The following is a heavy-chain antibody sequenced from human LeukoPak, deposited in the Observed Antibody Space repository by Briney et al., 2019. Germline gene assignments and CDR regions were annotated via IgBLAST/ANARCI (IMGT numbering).Heavy chain of an antibody. CDR3: TTEHNTAMVGFDY. CDR2: IKSKTDGGTT. V-gene: IGHV3-15*01. CDR1: GFTFADYG. D-gene: IGHD5-18*01. J-gene: IGHJ4*02. Sequence: PGGSLRLSCEASGFTFADYGMNWVRQAPGKGLEWVGRIKSKTDGGTTDYAAPVKGRFTISRDDSKNTLYLQMNSLKTEDTAVYYCTTEHNTAMVGFDYWGQGTLVTVSS.